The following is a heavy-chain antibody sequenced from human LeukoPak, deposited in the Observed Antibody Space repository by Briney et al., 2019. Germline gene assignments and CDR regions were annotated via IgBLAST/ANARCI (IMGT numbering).Heavy chain of an antibody. V-gene: IGHV3-7*01. CDR1: GFTFSSYW. CDR3: ARDSLSGGVWFGELFVDY. Sequence: GGSLRLSCAASGFTFSSYWMSWVRQAPGKGLEWVANIKQDGSEKYYVDSVKGRFTISRDNAKNSLYLQMNSLRAEDTAVYHCARDSLSGGVWFGELFVDYWGQGTLVTVSS. J-gene: IGHJ4*02. D-gene: IGHD3-10*01. CDR2: IKQDGSEK.